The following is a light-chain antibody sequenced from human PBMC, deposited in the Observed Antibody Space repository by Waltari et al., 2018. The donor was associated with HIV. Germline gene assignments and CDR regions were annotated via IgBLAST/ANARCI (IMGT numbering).Light chain of an antibody. V-gene: IGLV4-69*01. Sequence: QLVLTQSPSASASLRASVKLTCTLSSGHINYAIAWHQHRPEKGPRYLMRVKSDGSHIKGDGIPDRFSGSSSGAERYLIISSLQSEDEADYYCQTWTTGIVLFGGGTKLTVL. CDR1: SGHINYA. J-gene: IGLJ2*01. CDR3: QTWTTGIVL. CDR2: VKSDGSH.